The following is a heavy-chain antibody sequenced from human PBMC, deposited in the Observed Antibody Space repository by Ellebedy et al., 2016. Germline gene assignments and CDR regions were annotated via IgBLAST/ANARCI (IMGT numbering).Heavy chain of an antibody. CDR3: ARAVVVPTDYFDY. CDR1: GFTFSSYG. Sequence: GESLKISCAASGFTFSSYGMHWVRQAPGKGLEWVAVIWYDGSNKYYADSVKGRFTISRDNSKNTLYLQMNSLRAEDTAVYYCARAVVVPTDYFDYWGQGTLVTVSS. CDR2: IWYDGSNK. D-gene: IGHD2-2*01. J-gene: IGHJ4*02. V-gene: IGHV3-33*01.